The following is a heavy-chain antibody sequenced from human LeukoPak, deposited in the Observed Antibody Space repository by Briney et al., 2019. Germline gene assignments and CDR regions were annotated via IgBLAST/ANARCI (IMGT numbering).Heavy chain of an antibody. CDR2: IYYSGST. Sequence: PSETLSLTCTVSGGSISSSNYYWGWIRQPPGKGLEWIGNIYYSGSTYYNPSLESRVTMSLDTSKNQFSLKLSSVTAADTAVYYCAAPGSSSAGYYYYMDVWGKGTTVTVSS. D-gene: IGHD6-6*01. V-gene: IGHV4-39*07. CDR1: GGSISSSNYY. J-gene: IGHJ6*03. CDR3: AAPGSSSAGYYYYMDV.